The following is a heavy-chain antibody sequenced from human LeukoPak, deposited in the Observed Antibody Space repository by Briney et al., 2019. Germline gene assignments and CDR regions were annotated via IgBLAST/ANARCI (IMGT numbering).Heavy chain of an antibody. CDR2: IYTSGST. CDR3: ARVVVVAATLCFDP. Sequence: PSETLSLTCTVSGGSISSYYCSWIRQPAGKGLEWIGRIYTSGSTNYNPSLKSRVTMSVDTSKNQFSLKLSSVTAADTAVYYCARVVVVAATLCFDPWGQGTLVTVSS. J-gene: IGHJ5*02. V-gene: IGHV4-4*07. CDR1: GGSISSYY. D-gene: IGHD2-15*01.